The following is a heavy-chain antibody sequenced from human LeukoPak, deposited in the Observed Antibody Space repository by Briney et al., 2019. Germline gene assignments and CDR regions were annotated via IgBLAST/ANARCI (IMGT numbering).Heavy chain of an antibody. CDR1: GFTFGSYS. Sequence: GGPLRLSCAASGFTFGSYSMHWVRQAPGKGPEFVSVIGGDGLTTFYADSVKDRFTICRDNSKSTLYLEMGSLRAEDMAVYYCAREGGGSGLWYYDLWGRGTLVTVSS. CDR2: IGGDGLTT. D-gene: IGHD1-26*01. V-gene: IGHV3-64*02. CDR3: AREGGGSGLWYYDL. J-gene: IGHJ2*01.